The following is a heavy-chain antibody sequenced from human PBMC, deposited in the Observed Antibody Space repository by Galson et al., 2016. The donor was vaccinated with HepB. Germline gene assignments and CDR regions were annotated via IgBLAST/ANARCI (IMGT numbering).Heavy chain of an antibody. D-gene: IGHD6-19*01. CDR3: ARDRRGSGWYIDY. J-gene: IGHJ4*02. V-gene: IGHV3-7*01. CDR2: IKQGGSEK. CDR1: GFTFSVYW. Sequence: SLRLSCAASGFTFSVYWMSWVRQAPGKGLEWVANIKQGGSEKYYVESVRGRFTISRDNAKNSLFLQMNSLRAEDTAVYYCARDRRGSGWYIDYWGQGTLVPVSS.